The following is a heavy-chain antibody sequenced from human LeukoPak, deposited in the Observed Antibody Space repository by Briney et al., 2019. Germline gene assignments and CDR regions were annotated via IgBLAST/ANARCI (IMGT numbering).Heavy chain of an antibody. D-gene: IGHD1-26*01. CDR3: AMHSGSYPFDY. CDR2: INSDGSST. Sequence: GGSLRLSCAASGFTFSSYGMHWVRQAPGKGLVWVSRINSDGSSTSYADSVKGRFTISRDNAKNTLYLQMNSLRAEDTAVYYCAMHSGSYPFDYWGQGTLVTVSS. CDR1: GFTFSSYG. V-gene: IGHV3-74*01. J-gene: IGHJ4*02.